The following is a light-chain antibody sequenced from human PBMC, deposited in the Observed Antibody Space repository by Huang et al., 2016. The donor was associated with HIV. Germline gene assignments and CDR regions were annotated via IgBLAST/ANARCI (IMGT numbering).Light chain of an antibody. J-gene: IGKJ2*01. CDR2: AAT. V-gene: IGKV1-39*01. CDR1: QSISSY. Sequence: DIQMTQSPSSLSASVADRVTITCRASQSISSYLNWYQQKPGTAPKVLIYAATSLQSGVPSRFSGSGAGTDFTLTINSLQPEDSATYYCQQTYITPLTFGQGTKLEIK. CDR3: QQTYITPLT.